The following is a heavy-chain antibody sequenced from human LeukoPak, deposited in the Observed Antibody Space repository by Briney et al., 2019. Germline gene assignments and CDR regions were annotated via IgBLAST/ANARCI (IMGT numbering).Heavy chain of an antibody. CDR3: ARLTSVVVVAATHFDY. CDR1: GYSFTSYW. D-gene: IGHD2-15*01. Sequence: GESLKISCKGSGYSFTSYWIGWVRQMPGKGLEWMGIIYPGDSDTRYSPSFQGQVTISADKSISTAYLQWSSLKASDTAMYYCARLTSVVVVAATHFDYWGQGTLATVSS. J-gene: IGHJ4*02. CDR2: IYPGDSDT. V-gene: IGHV5-51*01.